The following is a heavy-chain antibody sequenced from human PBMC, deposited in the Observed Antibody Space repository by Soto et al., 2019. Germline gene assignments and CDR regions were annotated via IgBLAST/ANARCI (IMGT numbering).Heavy chain of an antibody. CDR3: ARNLGATEVVDV. CDR2: ISSSSSYI. V-gene: IGHV3-21*04. CDR1: AVPFSSYS. Sequence: LSLPCSVSAVPFSSYSMNWLRQAPGKGLEWVSSISSSSSYIYYADSVKGRFTISRDNAKNSLYLQMNSLRAEDTAVYYCARNLGATEVVDVWGQGTLVTV. J-gene: IGHJ4*02. D-gene: IGHD1-26*01.